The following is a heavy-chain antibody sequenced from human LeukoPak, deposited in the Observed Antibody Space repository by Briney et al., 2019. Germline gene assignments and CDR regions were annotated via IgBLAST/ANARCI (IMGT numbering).Heavy chain of an antibody. Sequence: TGGSLRLSCAASGFTFSSSAMSWVRQAPGKGLEWVSVIYSGGSTYYADSAKGRFTISRDNSKNTLYLQMNSLRAEDTAVYYCARLKAGSYYVYYYYYMDVWGKGTTVTISS. CDR1: GFTFSSSA. V-gene: IGHV3-53*01. CDR2: IYSGGST. D-gene: IGHD1-26*01. CDR3: ARLKAGSYYVYYYYYMDV. J-gene: IGHJ6*03.